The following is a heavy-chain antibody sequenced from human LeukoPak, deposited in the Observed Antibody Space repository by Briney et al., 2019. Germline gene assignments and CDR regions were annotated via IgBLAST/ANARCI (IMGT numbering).Heavy chain of an antibody. CDR3: ARDWVPSGYDFWSGYYHYFDY. J-gene: IGHJ4*02. Sequence: SETLSLTCTVSGGSISSSSYYWGWIRQPPGKGLEWIGSIYYSGSTYYNPSLKSRVTISVDTSKNQFSLKLSSVTAADTAVYYCARDWVPSGYDFWSGYYHYFDYWGQGTLVTVSS. CDR1: GGSISSSSYY. D-gene: IGHD3-3*01. CDR2: IYYSGST. V-gene: IGHV4-39*07.